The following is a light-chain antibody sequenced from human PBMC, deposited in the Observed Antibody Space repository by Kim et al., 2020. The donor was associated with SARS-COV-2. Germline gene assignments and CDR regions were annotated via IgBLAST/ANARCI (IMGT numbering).Light chain of an antibody. CDR1: NIGSNS. Sequence: SYELTQPPSVSVAPGKTARITCGGDNIGSNSVHWYQKKSGQAPVLVMYFDSDRPAEIPERFSASKSGNTATLTINKVEAGDEADYYCQVWDTSSDYQYVFGTGTNVTDL. V-gene: IGLV3-21*04. J-gene: IGLJ1*01. CDR3: QVWDTSSDYQYV. CDR2: FDS.